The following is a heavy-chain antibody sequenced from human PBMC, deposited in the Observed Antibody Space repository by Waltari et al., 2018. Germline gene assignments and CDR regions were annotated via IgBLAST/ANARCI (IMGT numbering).Heavy chain of an antibody. CDR1: GYTFTSYA. J-gene: IGHJ1*01. V-gene: IGHV1-3*01. CDR3: ARVSTVTTGFAYFQH. D-gene: IGHD4-17*01. CDR2: INAGNGNT. Sequence: QVQLVQSGAEVKKPGASVKVSCKASGYTFTSYAMHWVCQAPGQRLEWMGWINAGNGNTKYSQKFQGRVTITRDTSASTAYMELSSLRSEDTAVYYCARVSTVTTGFAYFQHWGQGTLVTVSS.